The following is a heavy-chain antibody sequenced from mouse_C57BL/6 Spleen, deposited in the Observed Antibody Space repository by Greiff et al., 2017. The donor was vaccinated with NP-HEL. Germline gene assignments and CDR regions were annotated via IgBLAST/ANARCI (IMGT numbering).Heavy chain of an antibody. V-gene: IGHV1-26*01. CDR2: INPNNGGT. CDR3: ARGSYYSNFHYYAMDY. D-gene: IGHD2-5*01. CDR1: GYTFTDYY. Sequence: EVQLQQSGPELVKPGASVKISCKASGYTFTDYYMNWVKQSHGKSLEWIGDINPNNGGTSYNQKFKGKATLTVDKSSSTAYMELRSLTSEDSAVYYCARGSYYSNFHYYAMDYWGQGTSVTVSS. J-gene: IGHJ4*01.